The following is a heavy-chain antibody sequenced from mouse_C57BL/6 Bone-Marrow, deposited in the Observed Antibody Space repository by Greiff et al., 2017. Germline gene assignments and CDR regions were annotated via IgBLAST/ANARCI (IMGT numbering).Heavy chain of an antibody. CDR3: ARDCSSPCYYAMDY. CDR1: GYTFTDYY. D-gene: IGHD1-1*01. V-gene: IGHV1-26*01. J-gene: IGHJ4*01. Sequence: EVQLQQSGPELVKPGASVKISCKASGYTFTDYYMNWVKQSHGKSLEWIGDINPNNGGTSYNQKFKGKATLTVDKSSSTAYMELRSLTSEDSAVYYCARDCSSPCYYAMDYWGQGTSVTVSS. CDR2: INPNNGGT.